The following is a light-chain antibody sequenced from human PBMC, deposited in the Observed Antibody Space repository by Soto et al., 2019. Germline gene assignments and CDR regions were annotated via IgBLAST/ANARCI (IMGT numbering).Light chain of an antibody. J-gene: IGKJ4*01. CDR2: TIS. CDR1: QGVSRF. CDR3: QQALSFPLT. Sequence: DIQMTQSPSFVSASVGDRVTITCRASQGVSRFLAWYQQHPGRAPKLLIYTISNLYYGVPSRFSGSGSATDVTLTISKLQPEDFATYYWQQALSFPLTFGGGTKVEIK. V-gene: IGKV1-12*01.